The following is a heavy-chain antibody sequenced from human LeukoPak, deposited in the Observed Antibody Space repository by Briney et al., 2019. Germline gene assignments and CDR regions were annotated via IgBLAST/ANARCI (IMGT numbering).Heavy chain of an antibody. CDR1: GYTFTGYW. CDR3: ARAEETWLNDY. J-gene: IGHJ4*02. D-gene: IGHD5-12*01. V-gene: IGHV1-2*02. Sequence: ASVKVSCKTSGYTFTGYWMNWVRQAPGQGLEWMGWINPNSGGTNYAQKFQGRVTMTRDTSISTAYMELSRLRSDDTAVYYCARAEETWLNDYWGQGTLVTVSS. CDR2: INPNSGGT.